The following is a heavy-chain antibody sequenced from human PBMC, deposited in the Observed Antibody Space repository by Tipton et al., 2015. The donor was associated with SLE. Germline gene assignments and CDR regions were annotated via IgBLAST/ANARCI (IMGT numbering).Heavy chain of an antibody. CDR1: GGSFSGYY. J-gene: IGHJ4*02. D-gene: IGHD3-9*01. Sequence: TLSLTCAVYGGSFSGYYWSWIRQPPGKGLEWIGEINHSGITNYNPSLKSRVTISVDTSKNQFSLKLSSVTAADTAVYYCAREVGGDILTGYQKYYFDYWGQGTLVTVSS. CDR2: INHSGIT. CDR3: AREVGGDILTGYQKYYFDY. V-gene: IGHV4-34*01.